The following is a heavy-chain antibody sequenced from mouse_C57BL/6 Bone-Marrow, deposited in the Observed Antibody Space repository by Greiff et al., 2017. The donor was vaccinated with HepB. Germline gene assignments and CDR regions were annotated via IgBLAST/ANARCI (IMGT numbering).Heavy chain of an antibody. Sequence: EWVAYISSGSSTIYYADTVKGRFTISRDNAKNTLFLQMTSLRSEDTAMYYCARHGDYGSSYGYFDVWGTGTTVTVSS. CDR2: ISSGSSTI. D-gene: IGHD1-1*01. CDR3: ARHGDYGSSYGYFDV. V-gene: IGHV5-17*01. J-gene: IGHJ1*03.